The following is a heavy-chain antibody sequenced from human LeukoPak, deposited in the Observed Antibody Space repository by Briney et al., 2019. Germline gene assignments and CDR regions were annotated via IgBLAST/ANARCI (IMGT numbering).Heavy chain of an antibody. Sequence: SETLSLTCAVYGGSFSGYYWSWIRQPPGKGLEWIGYIYYSGSTNYNPSLKSRVTISVDTSKNQFSLKLSSVTAADTAVYYCARDGDYYDSTGEGWFDPWGQGTLVTVSS. CDR2: IYYSGST. CDR3: ARDGDYYDSTGEGWFDP. CDR1: GGSFSGYY. D-gene: IGHD3-22*01. J-gene: IGHJ5*02. V-gene: IGHV4-59*01.